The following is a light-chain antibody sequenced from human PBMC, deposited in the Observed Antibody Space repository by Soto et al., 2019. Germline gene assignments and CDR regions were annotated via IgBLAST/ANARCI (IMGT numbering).Light chain of an antibody. CDR1: SSDVGNYNY. CDR3: SSYTSSSTLYV. J-gene: IGLJ1*01. V-gene: IGLV2-14*01. CDR2: EVT. Sequence: QSALTQPASVSGSPGQSITICCTGTSSDVGNYNYVSWYQQYPGKAPKLIIYEVTNRPSGVSNRFSGSKSGNTASLTISGLQAEDEADYYCSSYTSSSTLYVFAAGTKLTVL.